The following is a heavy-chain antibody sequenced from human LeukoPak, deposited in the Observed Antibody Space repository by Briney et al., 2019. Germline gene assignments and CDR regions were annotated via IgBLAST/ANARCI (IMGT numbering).Heavy chain of an antibody. Sequence: SETLSLTCTVPGGSISSYYWSWIRQPPGKGLEWIGYIYYSGSTNYNPSLKSRVTISVDTSKNQFSLKLSSVTAADTAVYYCARESVIPQHPLTSTSQGYYCGMDVWGQGTTVTVSS. CDR3: ARESVIPQHPLTSTSQGYYCGMDV. D-gene: IGHD2-2*01. CDR1: GGSISSYY. J-gene: IGHJ6*02. V-gene: IGHV4-59*01. CDR2: IYYSGST.